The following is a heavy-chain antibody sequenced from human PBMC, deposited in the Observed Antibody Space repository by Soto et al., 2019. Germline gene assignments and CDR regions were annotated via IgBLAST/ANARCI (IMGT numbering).Heavy chain of an antibody. Sequence: EVQLLESGGGLVQPGGSLRLSCEAAGFTFSIYAMSWVRQAPGKGLEWVSDISGSGGSTYYADSVKGRFTISRDNSKNTLHLQMNSLRADDAAVYYCAKATRGGAATLIRDYWGQGTLVTVSS. D-gene: IGHD6-13*01. CDR2: ISGSGGST. J-gene: IGHJ4*02. V-gene: IGHV3-23*01. CDR1: GFTFSIYA. CDR3: AKATRGGAATLIRDY.